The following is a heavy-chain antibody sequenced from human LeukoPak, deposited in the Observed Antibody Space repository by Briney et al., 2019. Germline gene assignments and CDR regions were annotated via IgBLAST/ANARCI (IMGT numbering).Heavy chain of an antibody. CDR1: GGSIRSYY. Sequence: SETLSLTCTVSGGSIRSYYWSWIRQPPGKGLEWIGYIHYSGSTNYNPSLKSRVTISVDTSKNQFSLKLSSVTVADTAVYYCAREAREGHVFDIWGQGTMVTVSS. CDR2: IHYSGST. J-gene: IGHJ3*02. V-gene: IGHV4-59*01. D-gene: IGHD5-24*01. CDR3: AREAREGHVFDI.